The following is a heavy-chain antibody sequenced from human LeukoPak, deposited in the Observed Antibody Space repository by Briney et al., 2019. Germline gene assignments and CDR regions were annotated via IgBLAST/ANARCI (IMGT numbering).Heavy chain of an antibody. CDR2: IYRSGTT. Sequence: SETLSLTCTVSGDSIGTYYYNWIRQPAGKGLEWIGRIYRSGTTYHNPSLKSRLTMSVDTSKNQFSLKLRSVTAADTALYFCALLGSSALDYWGHGTLVTVSS. V-gene: IGHV4-4*07. D-gene: IGHD3-22*01. CDR3: ALLGSSALDY. CDR1: GDSIGTYY. J-gene: IGHJ4*01.